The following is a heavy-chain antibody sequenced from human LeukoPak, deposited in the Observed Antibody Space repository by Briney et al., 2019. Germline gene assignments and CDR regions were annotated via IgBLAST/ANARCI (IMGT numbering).Heavy chain of an antibody. V-gene: IGHV1-8*01. J-gene: IGHJ4*02. CDR3: ARGWLVYYFDY. D-gene: IGHD6-19*01. Sequence: GASLKLSCKASGYTFTSYDINWVRQAPGQGLEWMGWMNPNSGNTDYAQKFQGRVTMTRNTSISTAYMELSSLRSEDTAVYYCARGWLVYYFDYWGQGTLVTVSS. CDR1: GYTFTSYD. CDR2: MNPNSGNT.